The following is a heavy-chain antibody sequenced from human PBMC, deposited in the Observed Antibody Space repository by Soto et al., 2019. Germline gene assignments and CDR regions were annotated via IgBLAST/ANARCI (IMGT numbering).Heavy chain of an antibody. Sequence: QVQLVQSGAEVKKPGASVKVSCKASGYTFTSYAMRWVRQAPGQRLEGMGWINAGNGNTKYSQKFQGRVTITRDTSASTAYMELSSLRSEDTAVYYCATYIVVVPADYGWGWFDPCGQGTLVTVSS. D-gene: IGHD2-2*01. J-gene: IGHJ5*02. CDR3: ATYIVVVPADYGWGWFDP. CDR1: GYTFTSYA. V-gene: IGHV1-3*01. CDR2: INAGNGNT.